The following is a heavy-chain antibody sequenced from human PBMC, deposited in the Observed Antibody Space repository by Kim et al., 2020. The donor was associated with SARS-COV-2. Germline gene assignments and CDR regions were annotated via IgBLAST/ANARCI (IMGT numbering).Heavy chain of an antibody. Sequence: GGSLRLSCAASGFTLRSYALSWVRQAPGKGWEWVSCISASGGDTYYADSVQGRFTISRDNSKNALNLEMNSLRAEDTALYYCAKVTTLTAPFYDYWGQGTLVTVSS. V-gene: IGHV3-23*01. CDR3: AKVTTLTAPFYDY. D-gene: IGHD4-4*01. J-gene: IGHJ4*02. CDR2: ISASGGDT. CDR1: GFTLRSYA.